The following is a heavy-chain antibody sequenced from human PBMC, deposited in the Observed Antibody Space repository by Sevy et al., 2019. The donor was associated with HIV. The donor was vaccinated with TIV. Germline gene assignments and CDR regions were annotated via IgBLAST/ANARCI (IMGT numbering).Heavy chain of an antibody. CDR3: ATQHYYYDGSGYFDY. D-gene: IGHD3-22*01. CDR1: GGTFSSYA. Sequence: ASVKVSCKASGGTFSSYAISWVRQAPGQGLEWMGGIIPIFGTANYAQKFQGRVTITADESTSTAYMELSSLRSEDTAVYYFATQHYYYDGSGYFDYWGQGTLVTVSS. J-gene: IGHJ4*02. V-gene: IGHV1-69*13. CDR2: IIPIFGTA.